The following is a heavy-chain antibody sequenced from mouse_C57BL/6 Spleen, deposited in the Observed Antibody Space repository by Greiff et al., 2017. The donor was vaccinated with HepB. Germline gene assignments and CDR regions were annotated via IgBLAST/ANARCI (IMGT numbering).Heavy chain of an antibody. J-gene: IGHJ3*01. Sequence: EVKVVESEGGLVQPGSSMKLSCTASGFTFSDYYMAWVRQVPEKGLEWVANINYDGSSTYYLDSLKSRFIISRDNAKNILYLQMSSLKSEDTATYYCARADGYYWFAYWGQGTLVTVSA. CDR2: INYDGSST. CDR3: ARADGYYWFAY. V-gene: IGHV5-16*01. D-gene: IGHD2-3*01. CDR1: GFTFSDYY.